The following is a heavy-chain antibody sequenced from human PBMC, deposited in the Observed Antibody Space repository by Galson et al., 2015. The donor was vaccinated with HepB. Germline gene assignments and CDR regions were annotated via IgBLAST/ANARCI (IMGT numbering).Heavy chain of an antibody. Sequence: SETLSLTSTVSGGSISSSSYYWGWIRQPPGKGLEWIGYIYYSGSTNYNPSLKGRVTISVDTSKNQFSLKLSSVTAADTAVYYCARGIPPTYYYDSSGYLDAFDIWGQGTMVTVSS. V-gene: IGHV4-61*05. J-gene: IGHJ3*02. D-gene: IGHD3-22*01. CDR2: IYYSGST. CDR1: GGSISSSSYY. CDR3: ARGIPPTYYYDSSGYLDAFDI.